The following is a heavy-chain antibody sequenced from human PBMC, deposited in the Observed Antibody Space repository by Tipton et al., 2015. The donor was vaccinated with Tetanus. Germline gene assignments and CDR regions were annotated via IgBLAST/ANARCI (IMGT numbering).Heavy chain of an antibody. CDR2: ISGSGTS. CDR1: GGSISDKKYH. V-gene: IGHV4-61*01. Sequence: TLSLTCTVSGGSISDKKYHWSWIRQPPGKGLEWLAYISGSGTSNSNYYLKSRITMTHDTSRNQFSLKLTAVTAADTAVYYCARDQGGGRVARLNWIDPWGQGTLVTVSS. CDR3: ARDQGGGRVARLNWIDP. J-gene: IGHJ5*02. D-gene: IGHD3-16*01.